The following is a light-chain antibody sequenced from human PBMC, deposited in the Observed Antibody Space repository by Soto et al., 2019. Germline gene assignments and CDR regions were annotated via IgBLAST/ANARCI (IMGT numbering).Light chain of an antibody. V-gene: IGKV3-15*01. CDR2: GAS. J-gene: IGKJ2*01. CDR3: QQYNNWPYT. Sequence: EIVMTQSPAPLSVSPGERATLSCRASQSVSSNLAWYQQKPGQAPRLLIYGASTRATGIPARFSGSGSGTEFTLTISSLQSGDFAVYYCQQYNNWPYTFGQGTKLEIK. CDR1: QSVSSN.